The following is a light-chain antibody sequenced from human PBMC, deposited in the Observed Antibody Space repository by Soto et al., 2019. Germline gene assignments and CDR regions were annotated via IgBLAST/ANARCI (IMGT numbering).Light chain of an antibody. J-gene: IGKJ1*01. Sequence: EIVLTQSPGTLSLSPGERATLSCRASPSVSCNYLAWYQHKPGQAPRLLIYGASSRATGIPDMFSGSGSATDFTLTISSLEPEDFALYFCQQYGDSPPRTFGQGTKVEIK. CDR2: GAS. V-gene: IGKV3-20*01. CDR3: QQYGDSPPRT. CDR1: PSVSCNY.